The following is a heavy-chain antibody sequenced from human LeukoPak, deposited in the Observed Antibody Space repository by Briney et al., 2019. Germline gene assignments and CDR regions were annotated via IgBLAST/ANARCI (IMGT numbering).Heavy chain of an antibody. CDR2: ISPYNENR. CDR3: AREESIGRYQFLHDY. V-gene: IGHV1-18*01. D-gene: IGHD1-26*01. J-gene: IGHJ4*02. Sequence: ASVKVSCKASGYTFIRNGISWVRQAPGQGLEWMGWISPYNENRKYLQKLQGRVTLSTDTSTSTAYMELRSLTSDDTAVYYCAREESIGRYQFLHDYWGQGTLVTVSS. CDR1: GYTFIRNG.